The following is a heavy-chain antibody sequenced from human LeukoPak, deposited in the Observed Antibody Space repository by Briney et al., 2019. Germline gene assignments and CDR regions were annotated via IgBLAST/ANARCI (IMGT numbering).Heavy chain of an antibody. CDR2: IIPIFGTA. D-gene: IGHD5-18*01. CDR3: ARVGREGGYSYGYVAKNAFDI. Sequence: SVKVSCKASGGTFSSYAISWVRQAPGQGREWMGGIIPIFGTANYAQKFQGRVTITADESTSTAYMELSSLRSEDTAVYYCARVGREGGYSYGYVAKNAFDIWGQGTMVTVSS. J-gene: IGHJ3*02. V-gene: IGHV1-69*01. CDR1: GGTFSSYA.